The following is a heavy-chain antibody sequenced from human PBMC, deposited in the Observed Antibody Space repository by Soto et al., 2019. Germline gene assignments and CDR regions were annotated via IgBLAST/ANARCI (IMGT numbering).Heavy chain of an antibody. CDR2: ISGSGGST. J-gene: IGHJ4*02. V-gene: IGHV3-23*01. D-gene: IGHD2-15*01. Sequence: GGSLRLSCAASGFTFSSYAMSWVRQAPGKGLEWVSAISGSGGSTYYADSVKGRFTISRDNSKNTLYLQMNSLRAEDTAVYYCAKDPVVAGEGTLTDIDYWGQGTLVTVSS. CDR1: GFTFSSYA. CDR3: AKDPVVAGEGTLTDIDY.